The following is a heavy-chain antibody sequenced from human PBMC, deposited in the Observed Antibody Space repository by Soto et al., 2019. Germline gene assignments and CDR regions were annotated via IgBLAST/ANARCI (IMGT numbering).Heavy chain of an antibody. V-gene: IGHV4-30-2*01. J-gene: IGHJ4*02. D-gene: IGHD1-1*01. CDR2: IYHSGST. Sequence: QLQLQESGAGLVKLSQTLSLTCAVSGGSISSGGYSWSWIRQPPGKGLEWIGYIYHSGSTYYNPSLKSRVTISVDRSKNQFSLKLSSVTAADTAVYYCARGTYSANFDYWGQGTLFTVSS. CDR3: ARGTYSANFDY. CDR1: GGSISSGGYS.